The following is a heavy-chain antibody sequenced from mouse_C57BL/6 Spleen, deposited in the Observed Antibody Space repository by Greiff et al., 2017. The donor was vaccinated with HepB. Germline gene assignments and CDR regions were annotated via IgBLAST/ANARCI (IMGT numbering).Heavy chain of an antibody. CDR2: INPNNGGT. Sequence: EVKLQQSGPELVKPGASVKIPCKASGYTFTDYNMDWVKQSHGKSLEWIGDINPNNGGTIYNQKFKGKATLTVDKSSSTAYMELRSLTSEDTAVYYCARSPESRQLRPYYAMDYWGQGTSVTVSS. CDR1: GYTFTDYN. CDR3: ARSPESRQLRPYYAMDY. V-gene: IGHV1-18*01. D-gene: IGHD3-2*02. J-gene: IGHJ4*01.